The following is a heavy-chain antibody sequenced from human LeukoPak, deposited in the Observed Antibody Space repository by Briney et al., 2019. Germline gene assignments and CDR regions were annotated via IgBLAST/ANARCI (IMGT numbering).Heavy chain of an antibody. Sequence: GGSLRLSCAASGFTFDDYAMHWVRQPPGRGLEWVSLIRLDYTTTYYTDSVKGPLTISRDNSKKSLYLQTNGLRTEDTALYYCAKDLTDSGSAWFDPWGHGTLVIVSS. CDR1: GFTFDDYA. CDR3: AKDLTDSGSAWFDP. J-gene: IGHJ5*02. CDR2: IRLDYTTT. D-gene: IGHD3-10*01. V-gene: IGHV3-43*02.